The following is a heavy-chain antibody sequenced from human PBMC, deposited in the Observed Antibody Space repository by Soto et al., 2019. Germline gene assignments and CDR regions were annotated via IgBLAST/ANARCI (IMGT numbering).Heavy chain of an antibody. V-gene: IGHV5-51*01. Sequence: GESLKISCKGSGYSFTSYWIGWVRQMPGKGLEWMWIIYPCDSDTRYSPSFQGQVTISADKSISTAYLQWSSLKASDTAMYYPARGPQGYYHSSGSPAGAAFDYWGQGTLLTASS. CDR3: ARGPQGYYHSSGSPAGAAFDY. CDR1: GYSFTSYW. J-gene: IGHJ4*02. CDR2: IYPCDSDT. D-gene: IGHD3-22*01.